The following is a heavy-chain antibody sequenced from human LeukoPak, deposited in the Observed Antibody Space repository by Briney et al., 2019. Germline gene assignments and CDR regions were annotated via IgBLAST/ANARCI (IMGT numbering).Heavy chain of an antibody. CDR3: ARVEAVAGSFDY. J-gene: IGHJ4*02. V-gene: IGHV3-48*03. CDR1: GFTFSSYE. D-gene: IGHD6-19*01. Sequence: PGGSLRLSCAASGFTFSSYEMNWVRQAPGKGLEWVSYISSSGSTIYYADSVKGRFTISRDNAKNSLYLQMNSLRAEDTAVYYCARVEAVAGSFDYWSQGTLVTVSS. CDR2: ISSSGSTI.